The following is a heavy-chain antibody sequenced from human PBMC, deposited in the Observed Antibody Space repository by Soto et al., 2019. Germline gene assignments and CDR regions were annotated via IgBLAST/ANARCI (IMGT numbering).Heavy chain of an antibody. J-gene: IGHJ3*02. CDR2: IYYSGST. V-gene: IGHV4-39*01. CDR1: GGSISSGGYS. CDR3: ERRWLPLRDAFDI. D-gene: IGHD3-22*01. Sequence: SETLSLTCAVSGGSISSGGYSWSWIRQPPGKGLEWIGSIYYSGSTYYNPSLKSRVTISVDTSKNQFSLKLSSVTAADTAVYYWERRWLPLRDAFDIWGQVKMVTVSS.